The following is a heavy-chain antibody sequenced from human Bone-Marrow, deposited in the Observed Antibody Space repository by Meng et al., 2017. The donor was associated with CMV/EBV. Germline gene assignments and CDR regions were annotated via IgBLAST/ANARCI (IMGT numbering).Heavy chain of an antibody. V-gene: IGHV4-61*01. CDR3: ARGPLLDFWSGYYNEGYYHYGMDV. D-gene: IGHD3-3*01. CDR2: IYYSGST. Sequence: GSLRLSCTVSGGSVSSGSYYWSWIRQPPGKGLEWIGYIYYSGSTNYNPSLKSRVTISVDTSKNQFSLKLSSVTAADTAVYYCARGPLLDFWSGYYNEGYYHYGMDVWGQGTTVTVSS. J-gene: IGHJ6*02. CDR1: GGSVSSGSYY.